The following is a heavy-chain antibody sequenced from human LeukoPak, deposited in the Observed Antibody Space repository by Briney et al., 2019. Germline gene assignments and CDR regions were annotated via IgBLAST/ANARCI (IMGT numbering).Heavy chain of an antibody. J-gene: IGHJ4*02. CDR2: ISSSSSTI. D-gene: IGHD3-3*01. Sequence: PGGSLRLSRAASGFTFSSYEMNWVRQAPGKGLEWVSYISSSSSTIYYADSVKGRFTISRDNAKNSLYLQMNSLRAEDTAVYYCASRYDFWSGYYAPDYWGQGTLVTVSS. V-gene: IGHV3-48*01. CDR3: ASRYDFWSGYYAPDY. CDR1: GFTFSSYE.